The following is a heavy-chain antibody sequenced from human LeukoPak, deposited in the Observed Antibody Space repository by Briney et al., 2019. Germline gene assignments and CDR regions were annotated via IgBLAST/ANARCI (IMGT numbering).Heavy chain of an antibody. CDR3: AKEHSGYDLGYFDY. CDR2: IWYDGSNK. J-gene: IGHJ4*02. D-gene: IGHD5-12*01. CDR1: GFTFSSYG. Sequence: PGRSLRLSCAASGFTFSSYGMHWVRQAPGKGLEGVAVIWYDGSNKYYADSVKGRFTISRDNSKNTLYLQMNSLRAEDTAVYYCAKEHSGYDLGYFDYWGQGTLVTVSS. V-gene: IGHV3-33*06.